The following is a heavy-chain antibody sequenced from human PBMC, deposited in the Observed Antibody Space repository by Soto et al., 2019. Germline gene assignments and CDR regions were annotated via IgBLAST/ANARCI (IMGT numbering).Heavy chain of an antibody. CDR2: IYYSGST. CDR1: GGSISSYY. J-gene: IGHJ4*02. CDR3: ARAYGDYVFDY. V-gene: IGHV4-59*01. Sequence: ETLSLTCTVSGGSISSYYWSWIRQPPGKGLEWIGYIYYSGSTNYSPSLKSRVTISVDTSKNQFSLKLSSVTAADTAVYYCARAYGDYVFDYWGQGTLVTVSS. D-gene: IGHD4-17*01.